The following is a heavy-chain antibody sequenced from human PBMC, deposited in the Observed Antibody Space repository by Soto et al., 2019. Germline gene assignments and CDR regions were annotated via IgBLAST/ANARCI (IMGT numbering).Heavy chain of an antibody. J-gene: IGHJ4*02. CDR3: ARGWAYYDFWSGYYHTPLDY. Sequence: QVQLQQWGAGLLKPSETLSLTCAVYGGSFSGYYWSWIRQPPGKGLEWIGEINHSGSTNYNPSLKSRVTISVDTSKNQFSLKLSSVTAAETAVYYCARGWAYYDFWSGYYHTPLDYWGQGTLVTVSS. V-gene: IGHV4-34*01. CDR2: INHSGST. D-gene: IGHD3-3*01. CDR1: GGSFSGYY.